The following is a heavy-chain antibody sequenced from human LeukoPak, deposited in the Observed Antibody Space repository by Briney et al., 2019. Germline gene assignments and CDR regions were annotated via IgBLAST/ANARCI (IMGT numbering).Heavy chain of an antibody. J-gene: IGHJ4*02. CDR3: ATHAAPSRHDF. CDR2: IYYNGNT. Sequence: SETLSLICSVSGGSLISSTYYWGWVRQSPEKGLEWIGTIYYNGNTFYTPSLRSRLTISLDMSKSQFSLKLSSVTAADTAVYYCATHAAPSRHDFWGQGILVTVSS. CDR1: GGSLISSTYY. D-gene: IGHD6-25*01. V-gene: IGHV4-39*01.